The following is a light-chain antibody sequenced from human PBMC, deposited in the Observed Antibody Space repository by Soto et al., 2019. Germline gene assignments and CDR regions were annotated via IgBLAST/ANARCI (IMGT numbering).Light chain of an antibody. Sequence: QSALTQPASVSGSHGQSITISCTGTSSDVGGYKYVSWYQQHPGKAPKLVIYEVTKRPSGISSRFSGSKSGITASLTISGLQAEDGGDYYCCSYAGARTYVLFGGGTKVTVL. J-gene: IGLJ3*02. CDR3: CSYAGARTYVL. CDR1: SSDVGGYKY. V-gene: IGLV2-14*01. CDR2: EVT.